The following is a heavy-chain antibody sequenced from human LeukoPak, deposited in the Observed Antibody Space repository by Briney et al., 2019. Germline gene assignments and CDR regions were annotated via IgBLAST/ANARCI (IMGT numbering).Heavy chain of an antibody. V-gene: IGHV3-13*04. D-gene: IGHD6-13*01. J-gene: IGHJ3*02. CDR1: GFSLSIYD. CDR3: ARRKAGSSRWSDAFDI. CDR2: IGLVGDT. Sequence: GGSLRLSCAASGFSLSIYDMHWVRQTTGKGLEWVSGIGLVGDTYYPGSVKGRFTISREDAKNALYLQMNSLRAGDTAVYYCARRKAGSSRWSDAFDIWGQGTMVIVSS.